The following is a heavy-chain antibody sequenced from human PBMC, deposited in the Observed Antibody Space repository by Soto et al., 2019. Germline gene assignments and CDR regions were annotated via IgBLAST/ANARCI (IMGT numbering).Heavy chain of an antibody. CDR3: ARLIPFGYGMYV. V-gene: IGHV3-64*01. J-gene: IGHJ6*01. CDR1: GFTFSSYA. D-gene: IGHD2-21*01. CDR2: ITSNGGNT. Sequence: EVQLVESGGGLVQPGVSLRLSCAASGFTFSSYAMHWVRQAPGKGLEYVSAITSNGGNTDYASSVKGRFTISRDNSKNTLYLQMGRLRAEDMAVYYCARLIPFGYGMYVWGQGTTVTVSS.